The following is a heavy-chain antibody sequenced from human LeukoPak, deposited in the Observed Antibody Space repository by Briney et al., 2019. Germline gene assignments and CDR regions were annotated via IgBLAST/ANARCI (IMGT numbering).Heavy chain of an antibody. D-gene: IGHD6-19*01. CDR3: ARPQGYRSGWWGGFDY. Sequence: GESLQISCKGSGYSFTSYWIGWVRQMPGKGQEWMGIIYPGDSDTRYSPSFQGQVTISADKSISTAYLQWSSVKASDTAMYYCARPQGYRSGWWGGFDYWGQGTLVTVSS. CDR1: GYSFTSYW. CDR2: IYPGDSDT. J-gene: IGHJ4*02. V-gene: IGHV5-51*01.